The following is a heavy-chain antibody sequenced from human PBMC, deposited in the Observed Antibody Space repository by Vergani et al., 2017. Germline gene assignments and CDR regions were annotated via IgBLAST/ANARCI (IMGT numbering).Heavy chain of an antibody. CDR3: ARDNKQLRPRAFDL. J-gene: IGHJ3*01. CDR2: IYVSGIT. CDR1: GASINNDFYY. Sequence: QVQLQESGPGLVKPSQTLSLTCTVSGASINNDFYYWHWIRQPAGKGLEWIGRIYVSGITDYNFSLQSRVSMSVDTSKNQFSLTLTSVTAADTAVYYCARDNKQLRPRAFDLWVQGTMVTVSS. D-gene: IGHD4-23*01. V-gene: IGHV4-61*02.